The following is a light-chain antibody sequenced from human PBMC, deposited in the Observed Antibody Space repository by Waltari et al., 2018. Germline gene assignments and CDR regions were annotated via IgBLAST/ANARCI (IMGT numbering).Light chain of an antibody. CDR3: MQGTHWPRM. V-gene: IGKV2-30*02. Sequence: QSLVHSDGNTYLNWFQQRAGRSPRRLMYQVSIRVSGVPDIFSGSGSGTYFTLKISSVEAEDVWVYYCMQGTHWPRMFGQGTKVELK. CDR2: QVS. J-gene: IGKJ1*01. CDR1: QSLVHSDGNTY.